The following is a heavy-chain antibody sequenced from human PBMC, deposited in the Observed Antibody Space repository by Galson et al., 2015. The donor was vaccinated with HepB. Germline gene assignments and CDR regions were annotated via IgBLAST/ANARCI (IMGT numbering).Heavy chain of an antibody. CDR1: GYTFSSYG. Sequence: SCKASGYTFSSYGIIWVRQAPGQGLEWMGWISGYNGNTNYAQKFQGRVTMTTDTSTTTAHMELRSLSSDDTAVYYCARDQFNGDYDRTYAFDIWGQGTLVTVSS. CDR3: ARDQFNGDYDRTYAFDI. CDR2: ISGYNGNT. V-gene: IGHV1-18*04. D-gene: IGHD2-21*01. J-gene: IGHJ3*02.